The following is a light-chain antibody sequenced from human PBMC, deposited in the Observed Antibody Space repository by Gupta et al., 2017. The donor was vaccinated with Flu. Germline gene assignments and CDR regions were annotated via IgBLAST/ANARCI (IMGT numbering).Light chain of an antibody. J-gene: IGKJ2*01. Sequence: PSSLSASVGDRVTITCRASQSISSYLNWYQQKPGKAPKLLIYAASRLQSGVPSRFSGSGSGTDFTLTISRLQPEDSATYYCQQRDSTPNTFGQGTKLEIK. CDR2: AAS. CDR3: QQRDSTPNT. V-gene: IGKV1-39*01. CDR1: QSISSY.